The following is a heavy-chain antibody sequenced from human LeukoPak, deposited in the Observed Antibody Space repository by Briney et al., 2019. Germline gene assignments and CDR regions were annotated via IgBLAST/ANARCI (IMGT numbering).Heavy chain of an antibody. CDR2: IYYSGSGST. J-gene: IGHJ4*02. CDR1: GGSFSGNY. V-gene: IGHV4-59*01. CDR3: ARTTGDGSADY. Sequence: SETLSLTCTVSGGSFSGNYWSWVRQPPGKGLEWIAYIYYSGSGSTNYNPSLKSRVTMSVDTSNNQFSLRLSSVTAADTAVYYCARTTGDGSADYWGQGTLVTVSS. D-gene: IGHD5-24*01.